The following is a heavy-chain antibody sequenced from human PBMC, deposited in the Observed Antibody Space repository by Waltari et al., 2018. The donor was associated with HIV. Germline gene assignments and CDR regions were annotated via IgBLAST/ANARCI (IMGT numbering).Heavy chain of an antibody. CDR3: ATHRRGDIVVTGEGRDV. D-gene: IGHD2-2*01. Sequence: EVQLVQSGAEVKKPGESLKISCKGSGYSFTSYWIGWVRQMPGKGLEWMGIIYPGDSATKYSPAFQGQVTSSADKYISTAYLQWSSLKASDAAMYYCATHRRGDIVVTGEGRDVWGQGTTVTVSS. CDR1: GYSFTSYW. V-gene: IGHV5-51*03. CDR2: IYPGDSAT. J-gene: IGHJ6*02.